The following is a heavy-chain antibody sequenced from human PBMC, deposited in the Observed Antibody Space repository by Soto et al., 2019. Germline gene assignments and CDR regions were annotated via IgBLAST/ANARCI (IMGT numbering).Heavy chain of an antibody. J-gene: IGHJ4*02. D-gene: IGHD3-3*01. CDR1: GFTFSNAW. CDR2: IKSKTDGGTT. Sequence: GGSLRLSCAASGFTFSNAWMNWVRQAPGKGLEWVGRIKSKTDGGTTDYAAPVKGRFTISRDDSKNTLYLQMNSLKTEDTAVYYCTASRFLDSYFDYWGQGTLVTVSS. CDR3: TASRFLDSYFDY. V-gene: IGHV3-15*07.